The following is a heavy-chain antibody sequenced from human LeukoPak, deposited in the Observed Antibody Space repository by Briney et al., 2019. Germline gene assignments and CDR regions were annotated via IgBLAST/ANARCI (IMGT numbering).Heavy chain of an antibody. J-gene: IGHJ4*02. CDR3: ARGYIIGPTTDY. D-gene: IGHD3/OR15-3a*01. CDR2: IYSGGRT. CDR1: GCTVNSNY. V-gene: IGHV3-53*01. Sequence: GGSLRLSCSASGCTVNSNYMTWVRQAPGKGLEWVSLIYSGGRTYYADSVKGRFIISRDNSKNTLYLQMNNLRAEDTAVYYCARGYIIGPTTDYWGQGTLVTVSS.